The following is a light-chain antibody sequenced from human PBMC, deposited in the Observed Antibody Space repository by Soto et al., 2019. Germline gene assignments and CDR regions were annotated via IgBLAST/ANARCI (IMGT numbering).Light chain of an antibody. V-gene: IGLV2-14*01. Sequence: QSALTQPASVSGSPGQSITISCTGTSSDVGAYNYVSWYQQHPGKAPKLMIYDVNIRPSGVSNRFSGSKSGNTPSLTISGLQAEDEADYYCTSWTTSTTMKFGGGTKVTVL. J-gene: IGLJ2*01. CDR3: TSWTTSTTMK. CDR2: DVN. CDR1: SSDVGAYNY.